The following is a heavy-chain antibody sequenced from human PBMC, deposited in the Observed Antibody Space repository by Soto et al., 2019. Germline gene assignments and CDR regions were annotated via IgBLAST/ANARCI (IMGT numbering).Heavy chain of an antibody. CDR2: FIPIFGTT. J-gene: IGHJ4*02. V-gene: IGHV1-69*01. D-gene: IGHD6-19*01. CDR1: GGTVSSYA. CDR3: AMIDYSSGSDY. Sequence: QLHLVQSGAEVKKAGSSVKVSCKASGGTVSSYAITWVRQAPGKGLEWMGVFIPIFGTTKYAQKFQGRVTIIADESTTTAYMELSSLRSEDTAVYYCAMIDYSSGSDYWGQGTLVTVSS.